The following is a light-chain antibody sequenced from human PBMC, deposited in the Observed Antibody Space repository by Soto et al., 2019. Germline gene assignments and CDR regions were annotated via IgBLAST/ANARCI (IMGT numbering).Light chain of an antibody. CDR3: QQYGSSPLIT. J-gene: IGKJ5*01. V-gene: IGKV3-20*01. Sequence: ETVLTQSAGTRSLSPGERATLSCRACQSVSSNLAWYQQKPGQAPRLLIYGASTRATGIPARFSGSGSGTEFTLTISRLEPEDFAVYYCQQYGSSPLITFGGGTRLEIK. CDR2: GAS. CDR1: QSVSSN.